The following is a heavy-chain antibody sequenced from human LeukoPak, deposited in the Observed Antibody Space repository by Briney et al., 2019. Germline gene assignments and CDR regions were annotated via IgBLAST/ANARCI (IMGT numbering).Heavy chain of an antibody. J-gene: IGHJ4*02. D-gene: IGHD6-19*01. CDR2: ISSSSSYI. Sequence: GGSLRLSCAASGFTFSSYSMNWVRQAPGKGLEWVSSISSSSSYIYYVDSVKGRFTISRDNSKNTLYLQMNSLRAEDTAVYFCASRIVVAGSWGPFDYWGQGALVTVSS. V-gene: IGHV3-21*01. CDR1: GFTFSSYS. CDR3: ASRIVVAGSWGPFDY.